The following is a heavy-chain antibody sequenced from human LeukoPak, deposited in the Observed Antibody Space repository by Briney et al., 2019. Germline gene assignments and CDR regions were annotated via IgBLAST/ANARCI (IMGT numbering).Heavy chain of an antibody. V-gene: IGHV3-23*01. CDR2: ISGSGGST. CDR1: GFTFSSYA. CDR3: AKDLGLWFGELADY. Sequence: GGSLRLSCAASGFTFSSYAMHWVRQAPGKGLEWVSAISGSGGSTYYADSVKGRFTISRDNSKNTLYLQMNSLRAEDTAVYYCAKDLGLWFGELADYWGQGTLVTVSS. D-gene: IGHD3-10*01. J-gene: IGHJ4*02.